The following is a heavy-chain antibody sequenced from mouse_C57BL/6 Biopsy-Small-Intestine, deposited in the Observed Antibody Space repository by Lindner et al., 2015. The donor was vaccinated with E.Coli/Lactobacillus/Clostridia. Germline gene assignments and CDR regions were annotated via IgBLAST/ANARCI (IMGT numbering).Heavy chain of an antibody. D-gene: IGHD2-5*01. CDR2: INPGSGYF. Sequence: VQLQESGAELAKPGASVKMSCKASGYTFTTYWIHWVKQRPGQGLEWIGYINPGSGYFEHNQRFKDKATVTVDKSSSTAYMQLSSLTSEDSAVYFCARPQAYYSNHWYFDVWGAGTTVTVSS. CDR3: ARPQAYYSNHWYFDV. V-gene: IGHV1-7*01. CDR1: GYTFTTYW. J-gene: IGHJ1*01.